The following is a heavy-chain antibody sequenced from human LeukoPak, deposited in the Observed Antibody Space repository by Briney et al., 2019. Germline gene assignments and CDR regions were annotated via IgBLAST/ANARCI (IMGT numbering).Heavy chain of an antibody. CDR2: ISGYNGNT. J-gene: IGHJ6*02. CDR3: AREFCSGGGCYYYGMDV. D-gene: IGHD2-15*01. CDR1: GGTFSSYG. Sequence: ASVTVSCKASGGTFSSYGISWVRHAPGQGLEWMGWISGYNGNTNYAQKFQGRVTMTTDTSTSTAYLELRRLRSGDTAIYYCAREFCSGGGCYYYGMDVWGQGTTVTVS. V-gene: IGHV1-18*01.